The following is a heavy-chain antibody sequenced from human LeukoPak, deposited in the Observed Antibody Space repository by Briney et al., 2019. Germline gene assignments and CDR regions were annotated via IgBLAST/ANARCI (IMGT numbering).Heavy chain of an antibody. Sequence: SETLSLTCAVYGGSFSGYYWSWIRHPPGKGPEWIGEINHSGSTNYNPSLKSRVTISVDTSKNQFSLKLSSVTAADTAVYYCARVRGTFYYYYYYMDVWGKGTTVTVSS. CDR1: GGSFSGYY. CDR2: INHSGST. D-gene: IGHD1/OR15-1a*01. CDR3: ARVRGTFYYYYYYMDV. V-gene: IGHV4-34*01. J-gene: IGHJ6*03.